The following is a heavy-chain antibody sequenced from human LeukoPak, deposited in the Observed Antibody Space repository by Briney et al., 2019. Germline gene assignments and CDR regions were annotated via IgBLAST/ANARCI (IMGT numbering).Heavy chain of an antibody. V-gene: IGHV4-61*02. CDR2: IYTSGST. CDR1: GGSISSGSYY. D-gene: IGHD3-3*01. CDR3: AREGHYDFWSGYYLWSAFSFDY. J-gene: IGHJ4*02. Sequence: SETLSLTCTVSGGSISSGSYYWSWIRQPAGKGLEWIGRIYTSGSTNYNPSLKSRVTISVDTSKNQFSLKLSSVTAADTAVYYCAREGHYDFWSGYYLWSAFSFDYWGQGTLVTVSS.